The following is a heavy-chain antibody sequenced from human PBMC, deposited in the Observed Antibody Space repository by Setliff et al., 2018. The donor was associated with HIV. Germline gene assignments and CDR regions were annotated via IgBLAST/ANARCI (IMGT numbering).Heavy chain of an antibody. J-gene: IGHJ3*02. CDR3: AKSRITSQYDALDI. V-gene: IGHV3-23*01. Sequence: LRLSCAASGFTFSNYAMTWVRQAPGKGLEWVSVMTSSGDNTYYADFVKGRFTISRDNSKSTVYLQMNSLRVDDTAVYYCAKSRITSQYDALDIWGQGTMVTVSS. D-gene: IGHD2-2*01. CDR2: MTSSGDNT. CDR1: GFTFSNYA.